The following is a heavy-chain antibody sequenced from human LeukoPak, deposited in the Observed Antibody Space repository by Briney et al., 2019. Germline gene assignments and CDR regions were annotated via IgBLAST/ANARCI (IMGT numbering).Heavy chain of an antibody. CDR3: AKDRDGADRIIL. D-gene: IGHD5-24*01. V-gene: IGHV1-2*06. CDR1: AYDFTGYY. Sequence: ASVKVSCKVVAYDFTGYYTHWVRQAPGQGPEWMGRLNPNTGHAVHAFKFQGRVTITRDTSSSTAYMEVTRLTSDDTALYYCAKDRDGADRIILWGQGTLVTVSS. CDR2: LNPNTGHA. J-gene: IGHJ4*02.